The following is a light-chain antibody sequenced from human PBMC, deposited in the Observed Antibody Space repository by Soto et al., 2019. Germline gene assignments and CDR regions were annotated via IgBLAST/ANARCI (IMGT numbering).Light chain of an antibody. V-gene: IGLV2-8*01. CDR2: EVS. CDR1: SSDVGGYNF. Sequence: QSALTQPPSASGSPGQSVTISCTGTSSDVGGYNFVSWYQQHPGKAPKLMIYEVSKRPSGVLDRFSASKPGNTASLTVSGLQSGEEADDSGCSYPGTNNPKSFGTGPKVTAL. CDR3: CSYPGTNNPKS. J-gene: IGLJ1*01.